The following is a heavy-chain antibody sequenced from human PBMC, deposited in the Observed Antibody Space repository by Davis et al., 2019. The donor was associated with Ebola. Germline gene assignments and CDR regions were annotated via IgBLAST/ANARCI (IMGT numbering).Heavy chain of an antibody. V-gene: IGHV3-13*01. Sequence: PGGSLRLSCAASGFTFSTYDMHWVRHAPGKGLEWVSGIKNAGDTYYPGSVKGRFTISRENAKNSLYLQMNSLRAGDTAVYYCARGVVVRGVSYYAMDVWGKGTTVTVSS. CDR2: IKNAGDT. J-gene: IGHJ6*04. D-gene: IGHD3-10*01. CDR3: ARGVVVRGVSYYAMDV. CDR1: GFTFSTYD.